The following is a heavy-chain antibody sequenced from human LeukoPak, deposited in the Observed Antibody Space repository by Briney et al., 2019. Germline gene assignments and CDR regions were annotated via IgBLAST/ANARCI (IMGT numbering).Heavy chain of an antibody. CDR3: AKVDGPDTAMVPH. Sequence: PGGSLRLSCAAWGFTLSRYAMRWVRQARGKGGEGVSVILGSGGRTYYADSVKARFTISRHNSKNTLYLQMNSLRAEDTAVYYCAKVDGPDTAMVPHWGQGTLLTVSS. V-gene: IGHV3-23*01. CDR1: GFTLSRYA. J-gene: IGHJ4*02. CDR2: ILGSGGRT. D-gene: IGHD5-18*01.